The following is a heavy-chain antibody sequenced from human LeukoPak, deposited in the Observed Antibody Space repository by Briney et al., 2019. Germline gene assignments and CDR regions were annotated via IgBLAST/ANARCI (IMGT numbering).Heavy chain of an antibody. J-gene: IGHJ2*01. D-gene: IGHD7-27*01. Sequence: RAGGSLRLSCAASGFTVNTNHMNWVRQVPGKGLEWVSVIYGDGSTYYADSVKGKFTISRDTSKNTLFLQMNGLRAEDTAVYYCARRDTGNWYFDLWGRGTLVTVSS. CDR3: ARRDTGNWYFDL. V-gene: IGHV3-66*04. CDR1: GFTVNTNH. CDR2: IYGDGST.